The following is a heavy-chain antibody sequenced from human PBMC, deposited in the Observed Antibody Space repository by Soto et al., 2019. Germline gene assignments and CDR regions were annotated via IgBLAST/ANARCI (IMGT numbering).Heavy chain of an antibody. Sequence: GGSLRLSCAASGFTFSRHGMHWLRQAPGKGLEWVTVISHDGQNEYYSDSVRGRFTISRDNSKNTLYLQMNSLRAEDTAVYYCAKERMEQYQLLPFFDYWGQGTLVTVSS. CDR3: AKERMEQYQLLPFFDY. V-gene: IGHV3-30*18. D-gene: IGHD6-19*01. J-gene: IGHJ4*02. CDR2: ISHDGQNE. CDR1: GFTFSRHG.